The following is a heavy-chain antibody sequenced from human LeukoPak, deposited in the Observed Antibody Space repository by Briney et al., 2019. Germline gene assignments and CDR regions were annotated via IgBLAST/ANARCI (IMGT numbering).Heavy chain of an antibody. V-gene: IGHV1-69*04. Sequence: ASVKVSCKASGGTFSSYAISWVRQAPGQGLEWMGRIIPILGIANYAQKFQGRVTITADKSTSTAYMELSSLRAEDTALYYCAKAPCSGGSCYYFDYWGQGTLVTVSS. J-gene: IGHJ4*02. D-gene: IGHD2-15*01. CDR2: IIPILGIA. CDR3: AKAPCSGGSCYYFDY. CDR1: GGTFSSYA.